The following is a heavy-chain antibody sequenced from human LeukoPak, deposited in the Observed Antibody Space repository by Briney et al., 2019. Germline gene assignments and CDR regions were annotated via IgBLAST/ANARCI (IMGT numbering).Heavy chain of an antibody. D-gene: IGHD3-10*01. CDR2: IYSGGST. CDR3: ARDGRYGSGSYLDYFDY. CDR1: GFTVSSNY. Sequence: GGSLRLSCAASGFTVSSNYMGWVRQAPGKGLGWVSVIYSGGSTYYADSVKGRFTISRDNSKNTLYLQMYSLRAEDTAVYYCARDGRYGSGSYLDYFDYWGQGTLVTVSS. V-gene: IGHV3-53*01. J-gene: IGHJ4*02.